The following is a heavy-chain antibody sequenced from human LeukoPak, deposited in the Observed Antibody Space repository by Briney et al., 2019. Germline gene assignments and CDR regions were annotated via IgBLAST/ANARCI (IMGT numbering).Heavy chain of an antibody. D-gene: IGHD6-13*01. Sequence: ASVKVSCKASGYTFTGYYMHWVRQAPGQGLEWMGWINPNSGGTNYAQKFQGRVTMTRDTSISTAYMELSRLRSDDTAVYYCARDGAIAAATWFDPWGQGTLVTVSS. CDR3: ARDGAIAAATWFDP. J-gene: IGHJ5*02. V-gene: IGHV1-2*02. CDR1: GYTFTGYY. CDR2: INPNSGGT.